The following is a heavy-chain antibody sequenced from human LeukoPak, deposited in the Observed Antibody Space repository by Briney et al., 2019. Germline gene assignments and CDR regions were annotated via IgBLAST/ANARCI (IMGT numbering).Heavy chain of an antibody. D-gene: IGHD4-17*01. CDR3: AKNPTYGDYTFLCY. J-gene: IGHJ4*02. CDR1: GFTFSSYA. CDR2: ISGSGGST. V-gene: IGHV3-23*01. Sequence: GRSLRLSCAASGFTFSSYAMSWVRQAPGKGLEWVSAISGSGGSTYYADSVKGRFTISRDNSKNTLYLQMNSLRAEDTAVYYCAKNPTYGDYTFLCYWGQGTLVTVSS.